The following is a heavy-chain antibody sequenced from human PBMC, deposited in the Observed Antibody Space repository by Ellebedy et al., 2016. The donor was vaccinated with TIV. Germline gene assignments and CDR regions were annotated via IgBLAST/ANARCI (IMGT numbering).Heavy chain of an antibody. D-gene: IGHD3-3*01. CDR3: ARGGYDFWSGSVEDAFDI. V-gene: IGHV4-59*01. J-gene: IGHJ3*02. CDR1: GGSISSYY. CDR2: IYYSGST. Sequence: SETLSLXCPVPGGSISSYYWSWIRQTPGKGLEWIGYIYYSGSTNYNPSLKSRVTISVDTSKNQFSLKLSSVTAADTSVYYCARGGYDFWSGSVEDAFDIWGQGTMVTVSS.